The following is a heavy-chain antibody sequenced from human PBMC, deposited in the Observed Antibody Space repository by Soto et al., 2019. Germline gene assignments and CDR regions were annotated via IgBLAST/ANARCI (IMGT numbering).Heavy chain of an antibody. D-gene: IGHD3-10*01. V-gene: IGHV4-31*03. CDR3: ATSHLRVPENY. Sequence: SETLSLTCTVSGGSISSGGYYWSWIRQHPGKGLEWIGYIYYSGSTYYNPSLKSRVTISVDTSKNQFSLKLSSVTAADTAVYYCATSHLRVPENYWGQGTLVTVSS. J-gene: IGHJ4*02. CDR1: GGSISSGGYY. CDR2: IYYSGST.